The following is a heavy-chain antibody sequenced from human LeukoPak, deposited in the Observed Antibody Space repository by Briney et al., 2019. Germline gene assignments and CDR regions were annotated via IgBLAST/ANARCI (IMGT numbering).Heavy chain of an antibody. CDR1: GYTFTGYY. CDR2: INPNSGGT. Sequence: GASVKVSCKASGYTFTGYYMHWVRQAPGQGLEWMGRINPNSGGTNYAQKFQGRVTMTRDTSISTAYMELSTLRSDDTAVYYCARDSLYCGGDCYPDYWGQGTLVTVSS. CDR3: ARDSLYCGGDCYPDY. D-gene: IGHD2-21*02. J-gene: IGHJ4*02. V-gene: IGHV1-2*06.